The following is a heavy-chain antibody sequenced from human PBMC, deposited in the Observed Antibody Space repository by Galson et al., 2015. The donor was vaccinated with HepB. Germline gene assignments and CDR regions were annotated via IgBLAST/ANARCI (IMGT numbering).Heavy chain of an antibody. V-gene: IGHV3-11*05. CDR3: ATGIAVAGYYGLDV. J-gene: IGHJ6*02. CDR2: ISSRRVNT. D-gene: IGHD6-19*01. CDR1: GFIFNDHY. Sequence: SLRLSCAASGFIFNDHYMSWFRQAPGKGLEWVSYISSRRVNTSYADSVKGRFTISRDNIGNSLYLQMNSLRADDTAVYYCATGIAVAGYYGLDVWGHGTTVIVSS.